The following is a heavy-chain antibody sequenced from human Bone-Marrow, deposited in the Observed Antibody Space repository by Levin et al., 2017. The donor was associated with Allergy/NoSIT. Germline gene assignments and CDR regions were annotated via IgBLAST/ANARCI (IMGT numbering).Heavy chain of an antibody. D-gene: IGHD3-9*01. Sequence: GGSLRLSCAASGFTFSSYSIHWVRQAPGKGLEWVALISYDGSVKHYADSVKGRFTISRDNSKNTLYLQMNSLRAEDTAVYYCAMGLGNDILTGHHYWGQGTLVTVSS. CDR1: GFTFSSYS. J-gene: IGHJ4*02. V-gene: IGHV3-30-3*01. CDR2: ISYDGSVK. CDR3: AMGLGNDILTGHHY.